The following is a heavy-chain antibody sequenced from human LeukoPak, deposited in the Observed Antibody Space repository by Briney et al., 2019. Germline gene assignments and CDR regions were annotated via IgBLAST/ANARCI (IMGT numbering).Heavy chain of an antibody. CDR2: IYYSGST. CDR3: ARQYSSSWYDYYYGMDV. CDR1: GGSISSSSYY. D-gene: IGHD6-13*01. V-gene: IGHV4-39*01. J-gene: IGHJ6*02. Sequence: SETLSLTCTVSGGSISSSSYYWGWIRQPPGKGLEWIGSIYYSGSTYYNPSLESRVTISVDTSKNQFSLKLRSVTAADTAVYYCARQYSSSWYDYYYGMDVWGQGTTVTVSS.